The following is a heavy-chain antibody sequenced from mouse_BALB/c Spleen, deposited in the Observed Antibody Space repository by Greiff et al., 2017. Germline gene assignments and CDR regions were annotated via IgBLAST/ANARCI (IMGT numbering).Heavy chain of an antibody. CDR1: GFTFSSFG. D-gene: IGHD1-2*01. V-gene: IGHV5-17*02. CDR3: ARSITTATGAMDY. J-gene: IGHJ4*01. Sequence: EVHLVESGGGLVQPGGSRKLSCAASGFTFSSFGMHWVRQAPEKGLEWVAYISSGSSTIYYADTVKGRFTISRDNPKNTLFLQMTSLRSEDTAMYYCARSITTATGAMDYWGQGTSVTVSS. CDR2: ISSGSSTI.